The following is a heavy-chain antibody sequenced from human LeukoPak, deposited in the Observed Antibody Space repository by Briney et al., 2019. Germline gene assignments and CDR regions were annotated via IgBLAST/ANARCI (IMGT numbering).Heavy chain of an antibody. CDR2: IKSETDGGTT. J-gene: IGHJ3*02. CDR1: GSLFCNTW. V-gene: IGHV3-15*01. D-gene: IGHD2-2*01. Sequence: GGSLPLSCAPSGSLFCNTWMSWVRHAPGKGLEWVGCIKSETDGGTTDYAAPVKGRFTISRDDSKNTLYLQMNSLKTEDTAVYYCTLRYCSRTTCHRGAFDIWGQGTMVTVSS. CDR3: TLRYCSRTTCHRGAFDI.